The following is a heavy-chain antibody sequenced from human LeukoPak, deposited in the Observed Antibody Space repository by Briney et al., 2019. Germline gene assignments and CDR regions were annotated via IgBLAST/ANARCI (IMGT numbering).Heavy chain of an antibody. CDR3: ARDQGAVTAYFDY. D-gene: IGHD2-21*02. Sequence: ASVKVSCKASGGTFSSYAISWVRQAPGQGLEWMGRIIPILGIANYAQKFQGRVTITADKSTSTAYMELSSLRSEDTAVYYCARDQGAVTAYFDYWGQGTLVTVSS. V-gene: IGHV1-69*04. J-gene: IGHJ4*02. CDR2: IIPILGIA. CDR1: GGTFSSYA.